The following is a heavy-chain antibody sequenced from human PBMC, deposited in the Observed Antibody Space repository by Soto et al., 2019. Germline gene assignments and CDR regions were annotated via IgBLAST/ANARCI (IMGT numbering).Heavy chain of an antibody. D-gene: IGHD1-1*01. CDR1: GFTFGDYL. J-gene: IGHJ5*02. CDR3: AQGRSVSWNRVAPPNWLNP. Sequence: EVQLLESGGGLVQPGGSQRLSCAASGFTFGDYLMNWVRQSPGKGLEWVSSIGGRDGSTYYADSVKGRFTISRDNSRSTMILKMDDLIGEDAAVYYCAQGRSVSWNRVAPPNWLNPWGQCTLVTVSS. V-gene: IGHV3-23*01. CDR2: IGGRDGST.